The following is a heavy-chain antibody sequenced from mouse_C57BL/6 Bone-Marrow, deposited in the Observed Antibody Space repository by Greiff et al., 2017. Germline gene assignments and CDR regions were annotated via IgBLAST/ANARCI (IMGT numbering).Heavy chain of an antibody. D-gene: IGHD2-1*01. CDR1: GYTFTSYW. CDR3: ARESIYYGNYVGFAY. Sequence: QVQLQQPGAELVKPGASVKMSCKASGYTFTSYWITWVKQRPGQGLEWIGDIYPGSGSTNYNEKFKSKATLTVDTSSSTASMQLSSLTSEDSAVYYCARESIYYGNYVGFAYWGQGTLVTVSA. CDR2: IYPGSGST. V-gene: IGHV1-55*01. J-gene: IGHJ3*01.